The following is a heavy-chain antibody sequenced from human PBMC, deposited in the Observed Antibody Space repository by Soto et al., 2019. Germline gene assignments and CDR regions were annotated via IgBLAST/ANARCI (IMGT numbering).Heavy chain of an antibody. CDR3: ARDSERGYSGYDGGLGY. D-gene: IGHD5-12*01. J-gene: IGHJ4*02. CDR2: ISSSGSTI. CDR1: GFTFSDYY. V-gene: IGHV3-11*01. Sequence: GGSLRLSCAASGFTFSDYYVSWIRQAPGKGLEWVSYISSSGSTIYYADSVKGRFTISRDNAKNSLYLQMNSLRAEDTAVYYCARDSERGYSGYDGGLGYWGQGTLVTVSS.